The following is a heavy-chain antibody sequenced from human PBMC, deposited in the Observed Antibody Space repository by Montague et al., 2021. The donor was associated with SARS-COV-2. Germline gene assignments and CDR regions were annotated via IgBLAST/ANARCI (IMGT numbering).Heavy chain of an antibody. D-gene: IGHD6-19*01. Sequence: SETLSLTCIVSGGSISGHYWSWVRQTPEKGLEWIGYIYYLGTTNYNPSLKTRVTFSVDTSKNQLSLMLTSVTAADTGVYYCARNGGAAVPGLLLGMDIRGQGTLVTVSS. CDR2: IYYLGTT. J-gene: IGHJ4*02. CDR3: ARNGGAAVPGLLLGMDI. CDR1: GGSISGHY. V-gene: IGHV4-59*11.